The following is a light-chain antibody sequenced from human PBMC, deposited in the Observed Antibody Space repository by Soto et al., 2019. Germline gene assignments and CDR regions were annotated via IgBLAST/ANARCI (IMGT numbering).Light chain of an antibody. CDR2: QIS. CDR3: MQGIQFPFT. J-gene: IGKJ3*01. CDR1: QSLVFSDGNTY. V-gene: IGKV2-24*01. Sequence: DIVMTQTPLSSSVTLGQPASISCRSSQSLVFSDGNTYLTWLHQRPGQPPRLLIYQISKRFSGVXDTXSGSGAGTDFTLKISRVEAEDLGVYYCMQGIQFPFTFGPGTTVDIK.